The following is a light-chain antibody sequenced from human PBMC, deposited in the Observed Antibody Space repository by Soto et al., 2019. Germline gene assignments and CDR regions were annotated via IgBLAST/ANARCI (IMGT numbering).Light chain of an antibody. CDR2: KTS. Sequence: DIQMTQSPSTLSASVGDRVTITCRASQSFSTWLAGYQQKPGKAPNLLIYKTSILESGVPSRFSGSGSGTEFTLTISSLQPDDFATYYCQQYNSNPLTFGGGTKVEIK. CDR1: QSFSTW. CDR3: QQYNSNPLT. J-gene: IGKJ4*01. V-gene: IGKV1-5*03.